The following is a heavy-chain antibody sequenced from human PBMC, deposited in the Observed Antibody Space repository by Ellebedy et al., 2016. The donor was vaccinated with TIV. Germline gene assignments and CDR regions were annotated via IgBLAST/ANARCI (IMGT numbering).Heavy chain of an antibody. V-gene: IGHV2-5*01. CDR2: SYWNDDK. Sequence: SGPTLVKPTQTFTLTCTFSGFSLSTYGVGVGWIRQPPGKALEWLGVSYWNDDKRYSPSLKSRLTITKDTSKNQVVLTLTNVGPVDTATYYCAHSLYALYDYWGQGTLVTVSS. CDR3: AHSLYALYDY. D-gene: IGHD5/OR15-5a*01. CDR1: GFSLSTYGVG. J-gene: IGHJ4*02.